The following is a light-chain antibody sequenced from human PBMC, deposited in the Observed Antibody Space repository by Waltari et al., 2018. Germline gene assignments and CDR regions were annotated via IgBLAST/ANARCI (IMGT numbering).Light chain of an antibody. V-gene: IGKV1-33*01. J-gene: IGKJ4*01. CDR3: RQHDEFPRT. CDR1: QDVDKF. Sequence: DIQMTQSPSSLSASVGDRVTITCQASQDVDKFFSWYQQRPGKAPKLLIYDASNLETGGPSRFSGRGSGTYFTFTITGLQPEDFATYYCRQHDEFPRTFGGGTRVEIK. CDR2: DAS.